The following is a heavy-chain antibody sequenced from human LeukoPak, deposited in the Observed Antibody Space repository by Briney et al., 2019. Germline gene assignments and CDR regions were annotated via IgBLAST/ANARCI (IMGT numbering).Heavy chain of an antibody. D-gene: IGHD4-11*01. CDR2: IIPIFGTA. CDR3: ARGSRKTTVTKFDY. Sequence: SVKVSCKASGGTFSSYAISWVRQVPGQGLEWMGGIIPIFGTANYAQKFQGRVTITADESTSTAYMELSSLRSEDTAVYYCARGSRKTTVTKFDYWGQGTLVTVSS. J-gene: IGHJ4*02. V-gene: IGHV1-69*01. CDR1: GGTFSSYA.